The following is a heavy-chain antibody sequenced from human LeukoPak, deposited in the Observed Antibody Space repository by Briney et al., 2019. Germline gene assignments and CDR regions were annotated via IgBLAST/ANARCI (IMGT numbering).Heavy chain of an antibody. J-gene: IGHJ3*02. CDR2: ISWNSGVI. CDR1: GFTFDDYA. V-gene: IGHV3-9*01. Sequence: PGGSLRLSCAASGFTFDDYAMHWVRQAPGKGLEWVSGISWNSGVIDYADSVKGRFTISRDNAKNSLYLQMNTLRAEDTALYYCAKDMRYSSGWRDAFDIWGQGTMVTVSS. D-gene: IGHD6-19*01. CDR3: AKDMRYSSGWRDAFDI.